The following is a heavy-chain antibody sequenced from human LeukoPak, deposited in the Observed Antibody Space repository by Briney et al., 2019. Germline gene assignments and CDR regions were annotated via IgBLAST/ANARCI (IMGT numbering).Heavy chain of an antibody. CDR2: IYSSGDT. CDR3: ARGYGGNYFDY. J-gene: IGHJ4*02. V-gene: IGHV3-53*01. Sequence: GGSLRLSCTASAFTVSNNYMTWLPQAPGEGLEWVSTIYSSGDTYSADPVKRRFSVSRDSFNNMLFLQMNNLTVEDTAVYYCARGYGGNYFDYWGQGALVTVSS. D-gene: IGHD4-23*01. CDR1: AFTVSNNY.